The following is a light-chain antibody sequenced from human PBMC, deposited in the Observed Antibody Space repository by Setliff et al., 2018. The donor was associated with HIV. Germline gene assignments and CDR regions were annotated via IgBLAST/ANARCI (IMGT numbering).Light chain of an antibody. CDR1: SSDIGAYNY. Sequence: QSVLTQPASVSGSPGQSITTSCTGTSSDIGAYNYVSWYQQHPGKAPKLMIYDVSSRPSGVSNRFSGSKSGNTASLTISGLQAEDEADYYCSSYTSSGTLVFGTGTKVTVL. V-gene: IGLV2-14*01. CDR3: SSYTSSGTLV. CDR2: DVS. J-gene: IGLJ1*01.